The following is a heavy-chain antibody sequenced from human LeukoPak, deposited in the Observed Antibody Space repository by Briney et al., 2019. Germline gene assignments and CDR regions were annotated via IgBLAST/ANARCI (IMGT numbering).Heavy chain of an antibody. CDR3: AIQHYDFWSDHPTYYYYYAMDV. Sequence: SETLSLTCTVSGGSISSSSYYWGWLRQPPGTGLEWIGSFYYSGSTYYNPSLKSRLTISVDTSKNQFSLKLSSVTAADTAVYYCAIQHYDFWSDHPTYYYYYAMDVWGQGTTVTVSS. J-gene: IGHJ6*02. CDR2: FYYSGST. V-gene: IGHV4-39*01. CDR1: GGSISSSSYY. D-gene: IGHD3-3*01.